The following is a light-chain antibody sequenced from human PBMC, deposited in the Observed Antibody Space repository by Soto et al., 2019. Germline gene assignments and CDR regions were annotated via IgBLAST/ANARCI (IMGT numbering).Light chain of an antibody. CDR1: QSVSSN. CDR3: QQYNNWPVT. J-gene: IGKJ3*01. V-gene: IGKV3-15*01. CDR2: GAS. Sequence: EIVMTQSPATLSVSPGERATLSCRASQSVSSNFAGYQQKPGQAPRLLIYGASTRATGIPARFRGSGSRTEFTLTISSLQSEDFAVYYCQQYNNWPVTFGPGTKVDIK.